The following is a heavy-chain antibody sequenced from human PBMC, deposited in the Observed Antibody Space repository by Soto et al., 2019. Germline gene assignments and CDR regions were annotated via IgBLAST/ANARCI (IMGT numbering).Heavy chain of an antibody. CDR1: GDTFTSYD. Sequence: ASVKVSCTVSGDTFTSYDINWVRHATGHGLEWMGWINPNSGNIGYAQKFQGRVTMTRDTAIRTAYMEVSRLRSDDTAVYYCERGRASGSYYLLDYWGQGTVVTVSS. CDR2: INPNSGNI. D-gene: IGHD3-10*01. V-gene: IGHV1-8*01. CDR3: ERGRASGSYYLLDY. J-gene: IGHJ4*02.